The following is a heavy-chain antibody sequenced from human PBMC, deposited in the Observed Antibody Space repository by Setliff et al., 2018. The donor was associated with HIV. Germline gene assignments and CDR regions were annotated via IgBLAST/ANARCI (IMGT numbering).Heavy chain of an antibody. CDR2: IGGSGSAR. D-gene: IGHD3-3*01. Sequence: GGSLRLSCAASGFTFSSYGMHWVRQAPGKGLEWVSYIGGSGSARYYADSVKGRFTISRDNAKNTLYLQMNSLRAEDTAVYYCARMWSYYDFWSGYYYWGQGTLVTVSS. V-gene: IGHV3-48*04. CDR3: ARMWSYYDFWSGYYY. CDR1: GFTFSSYG. J-gene: IGHJ4*02.